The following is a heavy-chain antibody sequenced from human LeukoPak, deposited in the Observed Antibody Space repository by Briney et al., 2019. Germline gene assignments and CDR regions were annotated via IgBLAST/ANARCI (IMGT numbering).Heavy chain of an antibody. CDR3: ARGGKATVVTM. V-gene: IGHV4-59*10. D-gene: IGHD4-23*01. CDR1: GGSFSGYY. Sequence: PSETLSLTCAVYGGSFSGYYWSWIRPPAGKGLEWIGRIYSSGSTNYNPSLKSRVSMSVDTSKNQFSLKLTSVTAADTAVYYCARGGKATVVTMWGQGILVTVSS. CDR2: IYSSGST. J-gene: IGHJ4*02.